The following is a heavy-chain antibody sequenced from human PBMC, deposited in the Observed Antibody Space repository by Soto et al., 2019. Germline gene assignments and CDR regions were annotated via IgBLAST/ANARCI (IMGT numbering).Heavy chain of an antibody. Sequence: SVKVSCKASGGTFSSYTISWVRQAPGQGLEWMGRIIPILGIANYAQKFRGRVTITADKSTSTAYMELSSLRSEDTAVYYCAREGVVIISGPHDAFDIWGQGTMVTVSS. D-gene: IGHD3-3*01. CDR3: AREGVVIISGPHDAFDI. V-gene: IGHV1-69*04. CDR2: IIPILGIA. CDR1: GGTFSSYT. J-gene: IGHJ3*02.